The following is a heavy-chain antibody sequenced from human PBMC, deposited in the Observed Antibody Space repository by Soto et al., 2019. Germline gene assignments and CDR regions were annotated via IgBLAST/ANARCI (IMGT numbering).Heavy chain of an antibody. Sequence: PGGPLRLSCAASVFTCSSYAMSWVRQAPGKGLEWVSAISGSGGSTYYADSVKGRFTISRDNSKNTLYLQMNSLRAEDTAVYYCAKDLLGSSWPRTRPNPNWFDPWGQGTLVTVSS. CDR2: ISGSGGST. CDR3: AKDLLGSSWPRTRPNPNWFDP. CDR1: VFTCSSYA. D-gene: IGHD6-13*01. V-gene: IGHV3-23*01. J-gene: IGHJ5*02.